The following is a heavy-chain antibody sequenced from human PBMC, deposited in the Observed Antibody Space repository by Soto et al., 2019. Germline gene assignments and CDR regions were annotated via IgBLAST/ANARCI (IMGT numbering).Heavy chain of an antibody. CDR3: AIVRVVDSPLDL. J-gene: IGHJ4*02. CDR1: GFIFSNNG. V-gene: IGHV3-30*06. Sequence: PGGSLRLSCEGSGFIFSNNGMHWVRQAPGKGLEWVAFMSYDGSSKFVSDSVKGRFTISRDNSKNTLFLHMNNVRLEDTAMYYCAIVRVVDSPLDLWGQGTLVTGTS. CDR2: MSYDGSSK. D-gene: IGHD2-8*02.